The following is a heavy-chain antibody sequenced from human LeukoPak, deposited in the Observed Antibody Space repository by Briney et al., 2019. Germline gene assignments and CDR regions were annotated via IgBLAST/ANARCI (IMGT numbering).Heavy chain of an antibody. CDR3: AKDTGDSSGSQPDYYYYGMDV. CDR1: GFTFSSYA. J-gene: IGHJ6*02. D-gene: IGHD6-19*01. V-gene: IGHV3-23*01. CDR2: ISGSGGST. Sequence: GGSLRLSCAASGFTFSSYAMNWVRQAPGKGLEWISAISGSGGSTYYADSVKGRFTISRDNSKNTLYLQMNSLRAEDTAVYYCAKDTGDSSGSQPDYYYYGMDVWGQGTTVTVSS.